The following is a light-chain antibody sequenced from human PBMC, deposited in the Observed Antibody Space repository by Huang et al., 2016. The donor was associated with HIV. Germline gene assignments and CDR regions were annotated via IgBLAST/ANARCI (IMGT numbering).Light chain of an antibody. CDR2: WAS. J-gene: IGKJ1*01. Sequence: DIIMTQSPDSLAVSLGERATLNCRSSQSVYSSSTCKDYMSWFQQKPGQPPRLLLFWASTREAGVPYRFTGSGSGTHFTLTIASLEAEDAAIYYCQQYYSSPQTFGQGTRVEVK. V-gene: IGKV4-1*01. CDR3: QQYYSSPQT. CDR1: QSVYSSSTCKDY.